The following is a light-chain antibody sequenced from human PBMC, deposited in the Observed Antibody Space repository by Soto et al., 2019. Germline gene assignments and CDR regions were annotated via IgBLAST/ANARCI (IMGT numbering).Light chain of an antibody. J-gene: IGKJ1*01. CDR2: DAS. Sequence: EIVMTHSPATLSVSPGERATLSCRASQSVSNNLAWYQQKPGQAPRLLIYDASNRATGIPARFSGSGSGTDFTLTISSLEPEDFAVYYYQQRSNWPRTFGQGTKVDIK. CDR3: QQRSNWPRT. CDR1: QSVSNN. V-gene: IGKV3-11*01.